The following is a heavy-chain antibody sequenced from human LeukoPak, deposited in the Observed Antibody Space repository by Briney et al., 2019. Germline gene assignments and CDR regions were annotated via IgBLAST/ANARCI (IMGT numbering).Heavy chain of an antibody. J-gene: IGHJ2*01. CDR2: ISSTGSII. CDR3: AREGDGYNSFWYFDL. V-gene: IGHV3-11*01. D-gene: IGHD5-24*01. CDR1: GFTFSDYY. Sequence: GGSLRLSCAASGFTFSDYYMSWIRQAPGKGLEWVSYISSTGSIIYYADSVKGRFTISRDNAKNSLSLQMNSLRAEDTAVYYCAREGDGYNSFWYFDLWGRGTLVTVSS.